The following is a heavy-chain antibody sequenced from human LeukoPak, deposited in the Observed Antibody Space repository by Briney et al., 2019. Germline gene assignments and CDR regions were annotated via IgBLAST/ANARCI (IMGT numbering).Heavy chain of an antibody. CDR1: GFVFSNYA. J-gene: IGHJ4*02. CDR2: ISGSAAKT. Sequence: GGSLRLSCAASGFVFSNYAMSWVRQPPGKGLEWVSAISGSAAKTYYADSVKGRFTISRGNSSNTLFLQMNSLRAEDTAVYYCARDRSPGDYWGQGTLVTVSS. V-gene: IGHV3-23*01. CDR3: ARDRSPGDY.